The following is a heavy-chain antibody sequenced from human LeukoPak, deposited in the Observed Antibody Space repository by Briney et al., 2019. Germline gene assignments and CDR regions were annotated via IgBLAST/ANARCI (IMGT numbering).Heavy chain of an antibody. CDR2: ISGSGGST. V-gene: IGHV3-23*01. CDR1: GFAFSAYA. Sequence: GGSLRLSCAASGFAFSAYAMSWVRQAPGKGLEWVSAISGSGGSTYYADSVKGRFTISRDNSKNTLYLQMNSLRAEDTAVYYCAKDRGIAVAGHASWGQGTLVTVSS. CDR3: AKDRGIAVAGHAS. J-gene: IGHJ4*02. D-gene: IGHD6-19*01.